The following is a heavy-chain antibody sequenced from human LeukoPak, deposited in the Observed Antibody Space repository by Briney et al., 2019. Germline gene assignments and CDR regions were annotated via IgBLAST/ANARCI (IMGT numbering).Heavy chain of an antibody. CDR3: AKAEFYDFWSGYYSDY. J-gene: IGHJ4*02. CDR2: ISGSGGST. CDR1: GFTFSSYA. V-gene: IGHV3-23*01. Sequence: TGGSLRLSCAASGFTFSSYAMSWVRQAPGKGLEWVSAISGSGGSTYYADSVKGRSTISRDNSKNTLYLQMNSLRAEDTAVYYCAKAEFYDFWSGYYSDYWGQGTLVTVSS. D-gene: IGHD3-3*01.